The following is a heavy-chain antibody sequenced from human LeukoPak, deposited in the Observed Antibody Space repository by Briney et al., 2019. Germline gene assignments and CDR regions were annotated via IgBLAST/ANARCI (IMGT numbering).Heavy chain of an antibody. J-gene: IGHJ5*02. CDR3: ARRPQWLVLSRPDNWFDP. CDR1: ADSSSSNTW. Sequence: PSETLSLTCAVSADSSSSNTWWSCVPQPPGKGLECIRAIHQSGSTNYNPSRKSRGTISIDKSKNQLSLKMPPMTPSDTAVYNCARRPQWLVLSRPDNWFDPWGRGTLDTVSS. CDR2: IHQSGST. V-gene: IGHV4-4*02. D-gene: IGHD6-19*01.